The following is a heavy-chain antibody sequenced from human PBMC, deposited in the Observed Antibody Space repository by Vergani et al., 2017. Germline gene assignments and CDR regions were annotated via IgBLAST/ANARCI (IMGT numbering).Heavy chain of an antibody. V-gene: IGHV3-30*18. CDR3: AKDSSSWYYYYMDV. CDR1: GFTFSSYG. J-gene: IGHJ6*03. D-gene: IGHD6-13*01. Sequence: QVQLVESGGGVVQPGRSLRLSCAASGFTFSSYGKHWVRQAPGKGLEWEAVISYDGSNKYYADSVKGRFTISRDNSKNTLYLQMNSLRAEDTAVYYCAKDSSSWYYYYMDVWGKGTTVTVSS. CDR2: ISYDGSNK.